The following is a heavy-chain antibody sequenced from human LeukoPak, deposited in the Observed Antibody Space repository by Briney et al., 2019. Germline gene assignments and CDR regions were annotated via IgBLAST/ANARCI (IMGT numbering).Heavy chain of an antibody. CDR3: ARGPPWFGDLDY. V-gene: IGHV1-8*01. CDR1: GYTFTSYD. D-gene: IGHD3-10*01. J-gene: IGHJ4*02. CDR2: MNPNSGNT. Sequence: ASVKVSCKASGYTFTSYDINWVRQATGQGLEWMGWMNPNSGNTGYAQKFQGRVTMTRNTSISTAYMELSSLRSEDTAVYYCARGPPWFGDLDYWGQGTLVTVSS.